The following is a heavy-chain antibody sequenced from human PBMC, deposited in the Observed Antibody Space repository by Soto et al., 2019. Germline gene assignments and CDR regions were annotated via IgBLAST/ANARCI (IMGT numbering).Heavy chain of an antibody. D-gene: IGHD3-22*01. Sequence: QLQLQESGPGLVKPSETLSLTCTVSGGSISSSSYCWGWIRQPPGKGLEWIGSIYYSGSTYYNPSLESRVTISVDTSKNQFSLKLSSVTAADTAVYYCARHYRPQYYYDISAEFDYWGQGTLVTVSS. CDR1: GGSISSSSYC. CDR2: IYYSGST. CDR3: ARHYRPQYYYDISAEFDY. J-gene: IGHJ4*02. V-gene: IGHV4-39*01.